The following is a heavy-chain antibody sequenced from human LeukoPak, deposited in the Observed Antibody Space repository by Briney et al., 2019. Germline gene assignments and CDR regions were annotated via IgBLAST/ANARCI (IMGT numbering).Heavy chain of an antibody. CDR3: AKHFDVVLDGGDN. J-gene: IGHJ4*02. D-gene: IGHD2-21*01. CDR1: GFNFSDYG. V-gene: IGHV3-30*02. Sequence: GGSLRLSCVGSGFNFSDYGMHWIRQAPGKGLEWVAFVRFDGTNKYYADSVKVRFTISRDNSEKTLYLRMNSLRPEDTAMYYCAKHFDVVLDGGDNWGRGTVVTVSS. CDR2: VRFDGTNK.